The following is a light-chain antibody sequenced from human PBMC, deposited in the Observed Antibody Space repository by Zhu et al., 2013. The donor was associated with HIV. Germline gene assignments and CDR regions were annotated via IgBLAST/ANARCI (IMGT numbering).Light chain of an antibody. Sequence: SYDLTQPPSVSVSPGQTASITCSGDKLGDKYACWYQQKPGQAPVLVIYKDSERPSGIPERFSGSSSGTTVTLTISGVQAEDEADYYCQSADSSGTYVVFGGGTKADR. CDR2: KDS. V-gene: IGLV3-25*03. CDR1: KLGDKY. CDR3: QSADSSGTYVV. J-gene: IGLJ2*01.